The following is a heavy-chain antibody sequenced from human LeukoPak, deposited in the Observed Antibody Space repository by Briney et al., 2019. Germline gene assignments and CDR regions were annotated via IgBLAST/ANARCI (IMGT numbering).Heavy chain of an antibody. D-gene: IGHD2-15*01. CDR1: GYTFTSYD. V-gene: IGHV1-46*01. CDR2: INPSGGST. CDR3: ARSRLYCSGGSCYPNWFDP. J-gene: IGHJ5*02. Sequence: ASVKVSCKASGYTFTSYDINWVRQAPGQGLEWMGIINPSGGSTSYAQKFQGRVTITRDTSASTAYMELSSLRSEDMAVYYCARSRLYCSGGSCYPNWFDPWGQGTLVTVSS.